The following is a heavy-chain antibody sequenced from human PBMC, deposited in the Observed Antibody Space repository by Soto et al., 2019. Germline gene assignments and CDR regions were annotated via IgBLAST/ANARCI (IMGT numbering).Heavy chain of an antibody. V-gene: IGHV4-39*01. J-gene: IGHJ3*02. CDR3: ARRYSSAFDI. Sequence: SETLSLTCTVSGASISSSSFYWGWIRQPPGKGLESIANIYYDGSTYYNPSLKSRVTISVDTSKNQFSLKLSSVTAADTAVYYCARRYSSAFDIWGQGTMVTVSS. CDR2: IYYDGST. CDR1: GASISSSSFY. D-gene: IGHD6-13*01.